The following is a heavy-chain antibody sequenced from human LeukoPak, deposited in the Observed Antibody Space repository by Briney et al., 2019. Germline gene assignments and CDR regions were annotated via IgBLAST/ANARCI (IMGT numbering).Heavy chain of an antibody. Sequence: PGKSLRLSCAASGFIFSKYGMYWVRQAPGKGLEWVAVISYDGRNKYYVDSVKGRFTISRDDSTNMVFLQLNSLRSEDTAVYYCATVPPGLYTSWYIDSWGQGTLVTVSS. J-gene: IGHJ4*02. CDR3: ATVPPGLYTSWYIDS. D-gene: IGHD3-16*01. V-gene: IGHV3-30*03. CDR1: GFIFSKYG. CDR2: ISYDGRNK.